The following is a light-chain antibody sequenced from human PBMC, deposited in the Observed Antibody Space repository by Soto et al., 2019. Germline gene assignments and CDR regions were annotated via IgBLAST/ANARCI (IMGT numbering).Light chain of an antibody. CDR3: QNYDNAPLT. CDR2: DAS. CDR1: RDIGHS. J-gene: IGKJ4*01. Sequence: DLPMTQSPPSLSASVGDRVTVTCRASRDIGHSLAWYQHRPGKSPRLLIYDASTLQSEVPARFSGSGSGTQFTLAINSLRPEDVATYYCQNYDNAPLTFGGGTKVEVK. V-gene: IGKV1-27*01.